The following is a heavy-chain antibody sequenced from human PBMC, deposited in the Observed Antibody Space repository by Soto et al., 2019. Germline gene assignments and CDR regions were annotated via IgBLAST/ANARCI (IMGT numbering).Heavy chain of an antibody. CDR2: ISYDGSNK. Sequence: HPGGSLRLSCAASGFTFSSYGMHWVRQAPGKGLEWVAVISYDGSNKYYANSVKGRFTISRDNSKNTLYLQMNSLRAEDTAVYYCARDTGPNGYNYYYFGMDVWGQGTTVTVSS. CDR1: GFTFSSYG. V-gene: IGHV3-30*03. CDR3: ARDTGPNGYNYYYFGMDV. D-gene: IGHD5-18*01. J-gene: IGHJ6*02.